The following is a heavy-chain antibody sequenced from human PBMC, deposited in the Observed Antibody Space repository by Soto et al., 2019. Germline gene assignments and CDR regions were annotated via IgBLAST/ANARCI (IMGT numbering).Heavy chain of an antibody. CDR2: IDPSDSYT. Sequence: GESLKISCKGSGYSFTSYWISWVRQMPGKGLEWMGRIDPSDSYTNYSPSFQGHVTISADKSISTAYLQWSSLKASDTAMYYCARHQYNIVVVPAIMGLYYGMDVWGQGTTVTVSS. CDR1: GYSFTSYW. D-gene: IGHD2-2*01. V-gene: IGHV5-10-1*01. J-gene: IGHJ6*02. CDR3: ARHQYNIVVVPAIMGLYYGMDV.